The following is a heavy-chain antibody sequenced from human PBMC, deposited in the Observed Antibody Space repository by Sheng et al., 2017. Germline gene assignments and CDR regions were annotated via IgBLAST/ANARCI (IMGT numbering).Heavy chain of an antibody. CDR3: ARATGSNCANGVCFRNYYFYGLDV. CDR1: GFSFSDYY. J-gene: IGHJ6*02. V-gene: IGHV3-11*01. D-gene: IGHD2-8*01. CDR2: ISSRGSTR. Sequence: PGGSLRLSCAASGFSFSDYYMTWIRQAPGKGLEWVSYISSRGSTRYYADSVKGRVTISRDNDQKSLSLQMDSLRAEDTAVYYCARATGSNCANGVCFRNYYFYGLDVWGQGP.